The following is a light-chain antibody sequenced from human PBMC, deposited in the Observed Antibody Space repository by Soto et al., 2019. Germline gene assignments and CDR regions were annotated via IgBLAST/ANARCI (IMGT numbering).Light chain of an antibody. J-gene: IGLJ2*01. CDR3: SSFTSINTAI. V-gene: IGLV2-14*01. Sequence: QYALTQPASVSGSPGQSITISCTGTSSDVGGYNYVSWYQQHPGKAPKLIIYDVTNRPSGVSTRFSGSKSGNTASLTISGLQAEDEANYYCSSFTSINTAIFGGGTQLTVL. CDR1: SSDVGGYNY. CDR2: DVT.